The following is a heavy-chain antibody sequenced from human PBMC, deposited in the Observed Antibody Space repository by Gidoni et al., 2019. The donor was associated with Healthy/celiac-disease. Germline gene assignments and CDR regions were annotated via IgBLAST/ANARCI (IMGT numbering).Heavy chain of an antibody. CDR1: GFTFSSYG. V-gene: IGHV3-30*18. CDR2: ISYDGSNK. J-gene: IGHJ6*02. CDR3: AKDLRVKTRSYGMDV. Sequence: QVQLVESGGGVVQPGRSLRLSCAASGFTFSSYGMHWVRQAPGKGLEWVAVISYDGSNKYYADSVKGRFTISRDNSKNTLYLQMNSLRAEDTAVYYCAKDLRVKTRSYGMDVWGQGTTVTVSS. D-gene: IGHD3-16*01.